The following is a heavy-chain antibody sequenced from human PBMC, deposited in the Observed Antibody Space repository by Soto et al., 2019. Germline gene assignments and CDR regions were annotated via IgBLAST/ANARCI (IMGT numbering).Heavy chain of an antibody. J-gene: IGHJ4*02. Sequence: QVQLQESGPGLVKPSETLSLTCTVSGGSVSSGSYYWSWIRQPPGKGLEWIGYIYYGGSTDYNPSLKRRVTMSVDTSKNQFSLKLSSVTAADTAVYYCARDSSGYPEGYFDYWVQGTLLTVSS. CDR2: IYYGGST. CDR3: ARDSSGYPEGYFDY. CDR1: GGSVSSGSYY. D-gene: IGHD3-22*01. V-gene: IGHV4-61*01.